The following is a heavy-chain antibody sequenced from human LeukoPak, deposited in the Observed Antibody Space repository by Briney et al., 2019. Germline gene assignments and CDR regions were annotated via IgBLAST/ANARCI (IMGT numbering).Heavy chain of an antibody. D-gene: IGHD6-13*01. J-gene: IGHJ4*02. CDR2: INPNSGGT. CDR1: GYTFTGYY. V-gene: IGHV1-2*02. CDR3: AREIAAAGTGADY. Sequence: GASVKVSCKASGYTFTGYYMRWVRQAPGQGLEWMGWINPNSGGTNYAQKFQGRVTMTRDTPISTAYMELSRLRSDDTAVYYCAREIAAAGTGADYWGQGTLVTVSS.